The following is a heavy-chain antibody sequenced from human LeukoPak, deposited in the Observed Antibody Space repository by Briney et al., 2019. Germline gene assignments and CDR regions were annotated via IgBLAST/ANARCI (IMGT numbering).Heavy chain of an antibody. V-gene: IGHV3-48*03. D-gene: IGHD5-24*01. CDR2: ISSSGSPI. CDR1: GFTFSSYE. Sequence: PGGSLRLSCTASGFTFSSYEMNWVRQAPGKGLEWVSDISSSGSPIYYADSVKGRFTVSGDNAKNSLYLQMSSLRAEDTAVYYCARTMAFWGQGTLVAVSS. CDR3: ARTMAF. J-gene: IGHJ4*02.